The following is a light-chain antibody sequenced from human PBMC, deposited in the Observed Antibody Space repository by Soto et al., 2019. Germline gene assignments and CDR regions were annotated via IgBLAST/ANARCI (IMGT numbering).Light chain of an antibody. Sequence: DIVMTQSPDSLAVSLGERATINCKSSQSVLYSSDNKDYLAWYQQKPGQPPKLLISWASSRESGVPDRFSGSGSGTDFTLTITSLQAEDVAVCYCQQYYGTPPRTFGQGTKVEIK. CDR2: WAS. CDR3: QQYYGTPPRT. V-gene: IGKV4-1*01. CDR1: QSVLYSSDNKDY. J-gene: IGKJ1*01.